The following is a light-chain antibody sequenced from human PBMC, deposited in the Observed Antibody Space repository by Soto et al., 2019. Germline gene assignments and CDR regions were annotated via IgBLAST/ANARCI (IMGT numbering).Light chain of an antibody. J-gene: IGKJ4*01. CDR3: QQYDIPPST. CDR1: QDINNC. Sequence: DIRMTQTPSSLSASVGDRVTITCQASQDINNCLNWYHQKPGKAPNLLIYDASNLETGVPSRFSGSGSGTHFTLTISSLQPEDTATYYCQQYDIPPSTFGGGTKVDIK. V-gene: IGKV1-33*01. CDR2: DAS.